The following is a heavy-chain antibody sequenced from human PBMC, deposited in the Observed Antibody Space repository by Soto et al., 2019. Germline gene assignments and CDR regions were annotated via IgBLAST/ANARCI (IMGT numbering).Heavy chain of an antibody. CDR1: GFSFRSYW. CDR3: AREYYGVLTGYYNDY. D-gene: IGHD3-9*01. V-gene: IGHV3-74*01. J-gene: IGHJ4*02. Sequence: EVQLVESGGGLVQSGGSLGLSCVASGFSFRSYWMHWVRQAPGKGLVWVARISSDGTTTTYADSANGRFTVSRDNAANTLYLQMSSLRAEDTVVYYCAREYYGVLTGYYNDYWGQGTLVTVSS. CDR2: ISSDGTTT.